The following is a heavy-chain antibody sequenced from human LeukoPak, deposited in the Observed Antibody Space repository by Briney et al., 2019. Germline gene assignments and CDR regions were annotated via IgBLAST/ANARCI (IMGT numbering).Heavy chain of an antibody. CDR3: ARVSYYDSRLDY. D-gene: IGHD3-22*01. J-gene: IGHJ4*02. CDR1: GYTFTIYD. V-gene: IGHV1-8*01. CDR2: MNPNSGNT. Sequence: ASVTVSFTASGYTFTIYDINWVRQATGQGLEWMGWMNPNSGNTGYAQKFQGRVTMTRNTSISTAYMELSSLRSEDTAVYYCARVSYYDSRLDYWGQGTLVTVSS.